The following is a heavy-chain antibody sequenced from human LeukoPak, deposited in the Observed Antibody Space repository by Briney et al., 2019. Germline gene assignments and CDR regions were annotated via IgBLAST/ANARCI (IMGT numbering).Heavy chain of an antibody. J-gene: IGHJ1*01. CDR1: GFTFDHYW. D-gene: IGHD1-26*01. Sequence: GGSLRLSCAVSGFTFDHYWMTWVRQAPGKGLEWVANIKQDGSEKYYVDSVKGRFTISRDNAKNSLYLQMNSLRAEGTAVYYCARDPADITYSGSYVHMDEYFQHWGQGTLVTVSS. CDR2: IKQDGSEK. CDR3: ARDPADITYSGSYVHMDEYFQH. V-gene: IGHV3-7*01.